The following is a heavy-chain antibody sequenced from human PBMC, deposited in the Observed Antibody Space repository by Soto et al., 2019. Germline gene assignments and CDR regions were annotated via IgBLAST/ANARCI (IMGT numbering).Heavy chain of an antibody. D-gene: IGHD5-12*01. J-gene: IGHJ6*02. CDR3: ARVDIVAIFGMDV. CDR1: GYTFTSYY. CDR2: INPSGGST. V-gene: IGHV1-46*01. Sequence: QVQLVQSGAEVKKPGASVKVSCKASGYTFTSYYMHWVRQAPGQGLEWMGIINPSGGSTTYAQKFQGRVTMTRDTSTSTVYMELSSLRSEDTGVYFCARVDIVAIFGMDVWGQGTTVTVSS.